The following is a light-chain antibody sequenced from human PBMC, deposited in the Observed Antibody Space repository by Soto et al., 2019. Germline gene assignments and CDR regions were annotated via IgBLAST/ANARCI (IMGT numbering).Light chain of an antibody. CDR3: QQSYSTLALT. CDR2: AAP. J-gene: IGKJ4*01. Sequence: DIQMTQSPSSLSASVGDRVTITCRASQSISSYLNWYQQKPGKAPKLLIYAAPSLQSGVPSRFSGSGSGTDFTLTISSLQPEDFATYYCQQSYSTLALTFGGGTKVDIK. V-gene: IGKV1-39*01. CDR1: QSISSY.